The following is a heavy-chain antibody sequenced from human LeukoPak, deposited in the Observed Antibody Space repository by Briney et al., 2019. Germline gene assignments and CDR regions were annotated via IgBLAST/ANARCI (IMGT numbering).Heavy chain of an antibody. CDR1: GGSISSSSYY. CDR2: IYYSGST. V-gene: IGHV4-39*07. J-gene: IGHJ6*03. D-gene: IGHD3-3*01. CDR3: ARGLGDFWSGWVYMDV. Sequence: PSETLSLTCTISGGSISSSSYYWGWIRQPPGKGLEWIGSIYYSGSTYYNPSLKSRVTISVDTSKNQFSLKLSSVTAADTAVYYCARGLGDFWSGWVYMDVWGKGTTVTVSS.